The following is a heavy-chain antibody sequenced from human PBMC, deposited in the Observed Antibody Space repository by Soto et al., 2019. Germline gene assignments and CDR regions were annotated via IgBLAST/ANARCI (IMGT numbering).Heavy chain of an antibody. Sequence: EVQLLESGGDLVQPGESLRLSCVASGFTLTTSVMSWVRQAPGKGLQWVSSISGGGTTYYADSVKGRFTISRDNSRNTLFLKMSSLRAEDTAVYYCANFQLGHAWEAFELGGQGTMVTVSS. D-gene: IGHD3-16*01. CDR3: ANFQLGHAWEAFEL. CDR2: ISGGGTT. CDR1: GFTLTTSV. J-gene: IGHJ3*01. V-gene: IGHV3-23*01.